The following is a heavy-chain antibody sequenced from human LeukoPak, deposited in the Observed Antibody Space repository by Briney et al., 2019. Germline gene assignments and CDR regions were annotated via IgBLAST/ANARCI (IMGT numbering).Heavy chain of an antibody. J-gene: IGHJ4*02. Sequence: AASVKVSCKASGYSFTGYYMHWVRQAPGQGLEWMGWINSNSGGTNYAQKFQGRVTMTRDTSISTAYMELSSLRSDDTAVYYCARYSSGRPPFDYWGQGTLVTVSS. V-gene: IGHV1-2*02. CDR3: ARYSSGRPPFDY. D-gene: IGHD3-22*01. CDR2: INSNSGGT. CDR1: GYSFTGYY.